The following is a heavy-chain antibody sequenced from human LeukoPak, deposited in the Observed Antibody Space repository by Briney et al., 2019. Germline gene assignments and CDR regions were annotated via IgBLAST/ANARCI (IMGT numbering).Heavy chain of an antibody. V-gene: IGHV3-7*01. D-gene: IGHD2-2*01. Sequence: GGSLRLSCAASGFTFSSYAMTWVRQAPGKGLEWLANILPDGSQKYYVDSVKGRFTISRDNPKNSLYLQINNLRAEDTAVYYCGRLAHNAWYAIDFWGQGTLVTVSS. CDR2: ILPDGSQK. CDR1: GFTFSSYA. J-gene: IGHJ4*02. CDR3: GRLAHNAWYAIDF.